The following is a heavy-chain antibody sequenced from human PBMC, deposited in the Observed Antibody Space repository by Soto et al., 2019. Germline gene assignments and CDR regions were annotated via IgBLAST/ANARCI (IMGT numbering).Heavy chain of an antibody. CDR3: ARVARDRWARRAAILSYFDY. V-gene: IGHV3-33*01. D-gene: IGHD2-2*02. CDR2: IWYDGSNK. J-gene: IGHJ4*02. CDR1: GFTFSSYG. Sequence: QVQLVESGGGVVQPGRSLRLSCAASGFTFSSYGMHWVRQAPGKGLEWAAVIWYDGSNKYYADSVKGRFTISRDNSKNTLYLQMNSLRAEDTAVYYCARVARDRWARRAAILSYFDYWGQGTLVTVSS.